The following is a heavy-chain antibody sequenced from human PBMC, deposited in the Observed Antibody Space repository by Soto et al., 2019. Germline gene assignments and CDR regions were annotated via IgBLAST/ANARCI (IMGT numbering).Heavy chain of an antibody. Sequence: GSLRLSCAASGFTVLSYAMTWVRQAPGKGLEWVSAISDSGVSTYYADSVKGRFTISRDTSKNTLYLQMNSLRAEDTAVYYCAKGKKWELPLDYWGQGTQVTVSS. CDR1: GFTVLSYA. J-gene: IGHJ4*02. CDR3: AKGKKWELPLDY. V-gene: IGHV3-23*01. CDR2: ISDSGVST. D-gene: IGHD1-26*01.